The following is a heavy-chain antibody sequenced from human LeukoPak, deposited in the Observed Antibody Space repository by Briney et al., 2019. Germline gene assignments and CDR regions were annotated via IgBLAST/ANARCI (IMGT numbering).Heavy chain of an antibody. CDR1: GGSISSISSNNYH. CDR2: IYYSGST. CDR3: AREMGVVTAHGIGV. Sequence: SETLSLTCIVSGGSISSISSNNYHWGWIRQPPGKGLEWIGSIYYSGSTYYNPSLKSRVTISVDTSKNQFSLKLSSVTAADTALYYCAREMGVVTAHGIGVWGQGTTVTVSS. J-gene: IGHJ6*02. D-gene: IGHD4-23*01. V-gene: IGHV4-39*02.